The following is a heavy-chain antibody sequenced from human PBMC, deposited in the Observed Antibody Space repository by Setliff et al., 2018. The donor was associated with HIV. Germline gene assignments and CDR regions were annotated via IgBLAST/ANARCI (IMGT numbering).Heavy chain of an antibody. V-gene: IGHV4-59*11. CDR3: ARTRGYSYGTLAGFDY. Sequence: LSLTCTVSGASIRSQYWSWIRKPPGKGLEWIGYISYSGSTNYYPSLESRVAMSVDTSKQQFSLEVSSVTAADTAVYYCARTRGYSYGTLAGFDYWGRGSLVTVS. CDR2: ISYSGST. CDR1: GASIRSQY. D-gene: IGHD5-18*01. J-gene: IGHJ4*01.